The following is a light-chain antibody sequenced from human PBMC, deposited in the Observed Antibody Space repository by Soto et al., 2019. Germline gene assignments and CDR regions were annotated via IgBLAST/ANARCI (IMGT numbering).Light chain of an antibody. V-gene: IGLV6-57*01. CDR1: SGSIASNY. CDR3: QSYDATNQV. J-gene: IGLJ3*02. CDR2: EDN. Sequence: NFMLTQPHSVSDSPGKTVIISCTRSSGSIASNYVQWYQQRPGSSPTTVIYEDNQRPSGVPDRFSGSIDSSSNSASRTISGMETEDEADYFCQSYDATNQVFGGGTKLTVL.